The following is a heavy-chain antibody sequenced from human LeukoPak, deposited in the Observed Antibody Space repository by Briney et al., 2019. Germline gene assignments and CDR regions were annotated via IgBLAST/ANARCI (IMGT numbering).Heavy chain of an antibody. CDR3: EVLTGWHEFLDY. CDR2: ISSSSSTI. CDR1: GFTFSSYS. Sequence: GGSLRLSCAASGFTFSSYSMNWVRQAPGKGLEWVSYISSSSSTIYYADSVKGRFTISRDNAKDTLYLQMSSLRPEDTAVYYCEVLTGWHEFLDYLGQGTLVTVSS. D-gene: IGHD6-19*01. V-gene: IGHV3-48*04. J-gene: IGHJ4*02.